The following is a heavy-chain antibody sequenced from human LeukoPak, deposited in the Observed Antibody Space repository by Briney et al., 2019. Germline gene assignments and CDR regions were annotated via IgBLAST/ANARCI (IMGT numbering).Heavy chain of an antibody. CDR1: GFTFSSYA. V-gene: IGHV3-30-3*02. J-gene: IGHJ4*02. CDR2: ISYDGSNE. Sequence: GGSLRLSCAASGFTFSSYAMRWVRQAPGKGLEWVAVISYDGSNEYYADSVKGRFTISRDNSKNTLYLQMNTLRAEDTAVYYCAKPPDWYCSSPSCHFAAPFDYWGQGTLVTVSS. CDR3: AKPPDWYCSSPSCHFAAPFDY. D-gene: IGHD2-2*01.